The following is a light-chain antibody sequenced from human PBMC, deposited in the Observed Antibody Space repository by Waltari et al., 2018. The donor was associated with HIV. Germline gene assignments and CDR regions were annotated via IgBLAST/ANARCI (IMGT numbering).Light chain of an antibody. V-gene: IGLV2-14*03. CDR2: DVS. CDR3: ESYTSTSVWV. CDR1: SSAAGGYNY. J-gene: IGLJ3*02. Sequence: QSALTQPASVSGSPGQSITISCPGSSSAAGGYNYVSWYQQHPGKAPRLMIYDVSTRPSGVSDRFSGSKSGDTASLTISGLQAEDEADYYCESYTSTSVWVFGGGTRLTVL.